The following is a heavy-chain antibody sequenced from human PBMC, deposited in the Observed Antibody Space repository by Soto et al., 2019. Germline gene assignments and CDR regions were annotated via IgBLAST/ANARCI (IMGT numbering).Heavy chain of an antibody. J-gene: IGHJ4*02. D-gene: IGHD7-27*01. CDR2: IYHSGST. CDR3: ARVWGLDYIDS. CDR1: GASISSSY. Sequence: SETLSLTCPVSGASISSSYWSWIRRPPGKVLERIGYIYHSGSTKYNPSLKSRVTISVDTSKNQFSVKLSSVTAADTAVYYCARVWGLDYIDSWGQGTRVTVS. V-gene: IGHV4-59*01.